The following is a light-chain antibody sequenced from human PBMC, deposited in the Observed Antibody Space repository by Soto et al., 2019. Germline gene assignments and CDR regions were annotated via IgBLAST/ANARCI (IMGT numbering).Light chain of an antibody. J-gene: IGKJ4*01. CDR2: LGS. Sequence: DIVMTQSPLSLPVTPGEPASISCRSSQSLLHRNGYNYLDRYLQKPGQSPQLLIYLGSNRASGVPDRFSGSGSGTDFTLKISRVEAEDVGVYYCMQALQTPTFGGGTKVEIK. CDR1: QSLLHRNGYNY. CDR3: MQALQTPT. V-gene: IGKV2-28*01.